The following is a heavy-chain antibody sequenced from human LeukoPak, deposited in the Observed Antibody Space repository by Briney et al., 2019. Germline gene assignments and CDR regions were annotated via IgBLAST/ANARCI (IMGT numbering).Heavy chain of an antibody. J-gene: IGHJ4*02. Sequence: GGSLRLSCAASGFTFSSYSMNWVRQAPGKGLEWVSSISNDGKYIYYADSVKGRFTISRDNAKSSLYLQMNSLRAEDTAVYYCARIGYSSSGFDYWGQGTLVTVSS. CDR2: ISNDGKYI. CDR3: ARIGYSSSGFDY. CDR1: GFTFSSYS. D-gene: IGHD6-6*01. V-gene: IGHV3-21*01.